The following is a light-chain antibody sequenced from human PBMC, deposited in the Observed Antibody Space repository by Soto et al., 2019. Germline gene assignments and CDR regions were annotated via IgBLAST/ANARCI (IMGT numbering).Light chain of an antibody. J-gene: IGKJ1*01. CDR2: GAS. V-gene: IGKV3-11*01. CDR1: QSVSTS. Sequence: EIVFTQSPSTLSLSPFEGSTLSCRASQSVSTSLAWYQQKPGQAPRLLIYGASRRAAGIPGRFSGSGSGTDYTPTISSLQPEDFATYYCQQSYNTPQTFGQGTKVDI. CDR3: QQSYNTPQT.